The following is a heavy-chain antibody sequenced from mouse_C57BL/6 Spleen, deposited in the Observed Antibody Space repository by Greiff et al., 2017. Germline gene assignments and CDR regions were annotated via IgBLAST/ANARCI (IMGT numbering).Heavy chain of an antibody. CDR2: INPGSGGT. V-gene: IGHV1-54*01. CDR1: GYAFTNYL. CDR3: ARDDDYDWFAY. D-gene: IGHD2-4*01. Sequence: QVQLKQSGAELVRPGTSVKVSCKASGYAFTNYLIEWVKQRPGQGLEWIGVINPGSGGTNYNEKITGKATLTADKSSSTAYMQLSSLTSEDSAVYFCARDDDYDWFAYWGQGTLVTVSA. J-gene: IGHJ3*01.